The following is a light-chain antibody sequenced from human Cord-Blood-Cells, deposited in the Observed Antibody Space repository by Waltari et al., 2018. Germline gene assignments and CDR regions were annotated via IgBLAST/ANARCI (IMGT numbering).Light chain of an antibody. V-gene: IGLV2-8*01. Sequence: QSALTQPPSASGSPGQSVTISCTGTSSDVGGYNYVSWYQQHPGKAPKLMIYEGSKRPSGVPDRFSGSKSGNTASLTVSGLQAEDEADYYCSSYAGSNNLGFGGGTKLTVL. CDR1: SSDVGGYNY. J-gene: IGLJ3*02. CDR2: EGS. CDR3: SSYAGSNNLG.